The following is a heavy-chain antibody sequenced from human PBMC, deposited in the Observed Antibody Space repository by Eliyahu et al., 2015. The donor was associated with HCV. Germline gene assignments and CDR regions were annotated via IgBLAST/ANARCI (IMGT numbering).Heavy chain of an antibody. CDR3: TKYYYDSSGSPRY. Sequence: EVRLVESGGGLVKPGGTLTLSCATSGFTFTSAWMNWVRQAPGQGPEWVGRIKSKSDGGTTDYAAFVKGRFTISRDDAKNTLYLQMSDLKTEDTAMYYCTKYYYDSSGSPRYWGQGTLVTVSS. V-gene: IGHV3-15*07. CDR1: GFTFTSAW. CDR2: IKSKSDGGTT. D-gene: IGHD3-22*01. J-gene: IGHJ4*02.